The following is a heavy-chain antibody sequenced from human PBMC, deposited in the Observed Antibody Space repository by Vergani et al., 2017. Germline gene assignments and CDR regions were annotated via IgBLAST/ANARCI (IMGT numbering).Heavy chain of an antibody. CDR3: ARALYYDFWSGSDRYYYYMDV. D-gene: IGHD3-3*01. CDR2: IIPIFGTA. Sequence: QVQLVQSGAEVKKPGSSVKVSCKASGGTFSSYAISWVRQAPGQGLEWMGGIIPIFGTATYAQKFQGRVTITADESTSTAYMELSSLRSEDTAVYYCARALYYDFWSGSDRYYYYMDVWGKGTTVTVSS. V-gene: IGHV1-69*01. J-gene: IGHJ6*03. CDR1: GGTFSSYA.